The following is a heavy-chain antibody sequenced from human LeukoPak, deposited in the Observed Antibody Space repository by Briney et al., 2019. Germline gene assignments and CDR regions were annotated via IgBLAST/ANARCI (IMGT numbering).Heavy chain of an antibody. CDR1: GGSFRGYY. J-gene: IGHJ4*02. V-gene: IGHV4-34*01. CDR2: IDQSGSA. CDR3: ARDLAYSSSPLDY. Sequence: PSETLSLTCAVSGGSFRGYYWHWIRQSPGKGLEWIGVIDQSGSATYNPSLKSRVTISLDMSKNQFSLKLTSVTAADTAVYYRARDLAYSSSPLDYWGQGTLVAVSS. D-gene: IGHD6-6*01.